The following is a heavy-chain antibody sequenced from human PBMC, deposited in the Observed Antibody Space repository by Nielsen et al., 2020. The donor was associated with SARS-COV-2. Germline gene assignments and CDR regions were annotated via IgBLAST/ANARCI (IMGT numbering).Heavy chain of an antibody. CDR3: ARDRPMIASYYYAMDV. V-gene: IGHV3-48*03. D-gene: IGHD2-21*01. CDR1: GFTFSSYE. CDR2: ISSSGSTI. Sequence: GGSLRLSCAASGFTFSSYEMTWVRQAPGKGLEWVSYISSSGSTIYYADSVKGRFTISRDNSKSTLYLQMKSLRAEDTAVYYCARDRPMIASYYYAMDVWGPGTTVTVSS. J-gene: IGHJ6*02.